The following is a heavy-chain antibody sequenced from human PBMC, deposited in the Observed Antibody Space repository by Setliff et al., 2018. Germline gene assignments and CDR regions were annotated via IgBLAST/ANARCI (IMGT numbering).Heavy chain of an antibody. CDR3: VREGVDTRSSTDYRYYMDV. CDR1: GYTVSDYY. D-gene: IGHD5-18*01. CDR2: TIPMFGST. Sequence: ASVKVSCKASGYTVSDYYLHWVRQAPGQGLEWMGGTIPMFGSTSYAQKFQGRVTIITDESTTTAYMELSSLGSEDTAVYYCVREGVDTRSSTDYRYYMDVWGKGTTVTVSS. V-gene: IGHV1-69*05. J-gene: IGHJ6*03.